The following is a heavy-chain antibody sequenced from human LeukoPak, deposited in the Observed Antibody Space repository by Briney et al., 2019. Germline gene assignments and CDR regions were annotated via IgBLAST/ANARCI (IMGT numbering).Heavy chain of an antibody. Sequence: SETLSLTCTVSGGSISSGTHYYNWIRQHPGKGLEWIGYIYYTGITPYNPSLKSRVTMSVDTSMNQVSLKVTSLTAADTAVYYCAASSGVTLGRFWGQGALVTVSS. CDR3: AASSGVTLGRF. V-gene: IGHV4-31*03. CDR1: GGSISSGTHY. CDR2: IYYTGIT. J-gene: IGHJ4*02. D-gene: IGHD3-16*01.